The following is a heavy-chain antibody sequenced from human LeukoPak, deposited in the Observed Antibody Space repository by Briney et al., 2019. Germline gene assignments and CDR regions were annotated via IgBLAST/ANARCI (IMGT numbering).Heavy chain of an antibody. Sequence: SGGSLRLTCAASESIVRSNYMAWVRQAPGKGLEWVAVMSYDGSDKYYTDSVKGRFTISRDNSKNTLYLQMNSLRAEDTAIYYCARAAHTVAAIVYWGQGTLVTVSS. CDR1: ESIVRSNY. CDR2: MSYDGSDK. CDR3: ARAAHTVAAIVY. J-gene: IGHJ4*02. D-gene: IGHD6-19*01. V-gene: IGHV3-30*19.